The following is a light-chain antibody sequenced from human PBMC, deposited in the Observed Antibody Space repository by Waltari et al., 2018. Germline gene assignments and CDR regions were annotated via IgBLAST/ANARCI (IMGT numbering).Light chain of an antibody. Sequence: VILTQSPATLSLSPGERATLSCRASQSVSSYLAWYQQKPGQAPRLLIYGASSRATGIPDRFSGSGSGTEVTLTISSLEPEDFAVYYCQKYSSSPHSFGQGTKVEIK. J-gene: IGKJ2*03. CDR3: QKYSSSPHS. CDR1: QSVSSY. CDR2: GAS. V-gene: IGKV3-20*01.